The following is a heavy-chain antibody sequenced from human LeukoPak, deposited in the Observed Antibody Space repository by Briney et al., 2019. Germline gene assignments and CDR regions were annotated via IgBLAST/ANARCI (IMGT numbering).Heavy chain of an antibody. Sequence: SVKVSCKASGGTFSSYAISWVRQAPGQGLEWMGGIIPIFGTANYAQKFQGRVTITADESTSTAYMELSSLRSEDTAVYYCARDCTNGVCGDYWGQGTLVTVSS. CDR3: ARDCTNGVCGDY. CDR2: IIPIFGTA. D-gene: IGHD2-8*01. J-gene: IGHJ4*02. V-gene: IGHV1-69*13. CDR1: GGTFSSYA.